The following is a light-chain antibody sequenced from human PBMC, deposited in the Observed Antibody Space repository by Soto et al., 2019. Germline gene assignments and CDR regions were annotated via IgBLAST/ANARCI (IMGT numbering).Light chain of an antibody. CDR3: QQYLRSPLT. V-gene: IGKV3-20*01. Sequence: EIVLTQSPGTLSLSPGDRATLSCSASETISSSALAWYQQKPGQAPELLIYGAFSRATGIPDRFRGGGSGTDFTLTISRLEPEDFAVYYCQQYLRSPLTFGGGTRVEMK. CDR1: ETISSSA. J-gene: IGKJ4*01. CDR2: GAF.